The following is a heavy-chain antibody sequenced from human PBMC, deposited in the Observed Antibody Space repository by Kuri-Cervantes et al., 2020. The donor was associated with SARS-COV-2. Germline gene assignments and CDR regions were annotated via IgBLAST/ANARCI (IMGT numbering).Heavy chain of an antibody. D-gene: IGHD3-3*01. Sequence: SQTLSLTRAVYGGSFSGYYWSWIRQPPGKGLEWIGEINHSGSTNYNPSLKSRVTISVDTSKNQFSLKLSSVTAADTAVYYCARGLSKRITIFGVVITGSYYGMDVWGQGTTVTVSS. CDR3: ARGLSKRITIFGVVITGSYYGMDV. V-gene: IGHV4-34*01. J-gene: IGHJ6*02. CDR2: INHSGST. CDR1: GGSFSGYY.